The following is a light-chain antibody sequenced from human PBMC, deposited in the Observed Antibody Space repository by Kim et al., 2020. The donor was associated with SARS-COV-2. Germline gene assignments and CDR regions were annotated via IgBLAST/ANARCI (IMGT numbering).Light chain of an antibody. CDR1: QSVSSN. V-gene: IGKV3-15*01. CDR2: GAA. Sequence: YRGERATRSCRASQSVSSNLAGYYQNHGQAPRILIIGAASRGTASLARLSGSGCWREFSTTTSSLQSADFVVYYCQQYNTWSPATFGQGTKVDIK. J-gene: IGKJ1*01. CDR3: QQYNTWSPAT.